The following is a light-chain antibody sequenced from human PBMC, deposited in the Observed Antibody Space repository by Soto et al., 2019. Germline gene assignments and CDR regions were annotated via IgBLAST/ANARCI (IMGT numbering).Light chain of an antibody. J-gene: IGLJ7*01. CDR1: TGAVTSGHY. CDR2: DTS. Sequence: QAVVTQEPSLTVSPGGTVTLTCGSSTGAVTSGHYPYWFQQKPGQAPRTLIYDTSNKHSWTPARFSGSLLGGKAALTLSGVQPEDEAAYYCLLSYSGADAVFGGGTQLTVL. CDR3: LLSYSGADAV. V-gene: IGLV7-46*01.